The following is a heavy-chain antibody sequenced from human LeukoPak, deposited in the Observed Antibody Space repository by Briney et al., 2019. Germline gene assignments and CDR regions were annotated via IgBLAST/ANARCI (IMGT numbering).Heavy chain of an antibody. CDR2: IYYSGST. CDR1: GGSISSSSYY. V-gene: IGHV4-39*02. D-gene: IGHD6-19*01. J-gene: IGHJ4*02. CDR3: ARERSSGWYFDY. Sequence: SETLSLTCTVSGGSISSSSYYWGWIRQPPGKGLEWIGSIYYSGSTYYNPSLKSRVTISVDTSKNQFSLQLNSVTPEDTAVYYCARERSSGWYFDYWGQGTLVTVSS.